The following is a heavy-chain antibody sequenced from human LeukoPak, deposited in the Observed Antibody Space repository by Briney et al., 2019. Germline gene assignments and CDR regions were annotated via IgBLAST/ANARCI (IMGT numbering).Heavy chain of an antibody. CDR3: ARAGSSWGNYYYYYYMDV. CDR2: IYYSGST. J-gene: IGHJ6*03. Sequence: SETLSLTCTVSGGSISSYYWSWIRQPPGKGLEWIGYIYYSGSTNYNPSLKSRVTISVDTSKNQFSLKLSSVTAADTAVYYCARAGSSWGNYYYYYYMDVWGKGTTVTASS. V-gene: IGHV4-59*01. D-gene: IGHD6-13*01. CDR1: GGSISSYY.